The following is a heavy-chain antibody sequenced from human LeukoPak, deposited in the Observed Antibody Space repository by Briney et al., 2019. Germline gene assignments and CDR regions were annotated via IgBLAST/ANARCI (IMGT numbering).Heavy chain of an antibody. Sequence: PLASVKVSCKTSGYSFSTYGIPWLRQAPGQGLEWMGWISAYNGNTNYAQKLQGRVAMTTDTSTSTAYMELRSLRSDDTAVYYCARLGIAAAENYFDYWGQGTLVTVSS. CDR2: ISAYNGNT. CDR3: ARLGIAAAENYFDY. J-gene: IGHJ4*02. D-gene: IGHD6-13*01. CDR1: GYSFSTYG. V-gene: IGHV1-18*04.